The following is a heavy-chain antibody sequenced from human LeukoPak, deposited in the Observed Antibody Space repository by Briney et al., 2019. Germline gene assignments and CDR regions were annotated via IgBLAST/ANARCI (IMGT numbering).Heavy chain of an antibody. Sequence: SETLSLTCAVYGGSFSGYYWSWIRQPPRKGLEWIGEINHSGSTNYNPSLKSRVTISVDTSKNQFSLKLSSVTAADTAVYYCARGRRGLHYGSGSYYNSNWFDPWGQGTLVTVSS. CDR1: GGSFSGYY. D-gene: IGHD3-10*01. CDR3: ARGRRGLHYGSGSYYNSNWFDP. CDR2: INHSGST. J-gene: IGHJ5*02. V-gene: IGHV4-34*01.